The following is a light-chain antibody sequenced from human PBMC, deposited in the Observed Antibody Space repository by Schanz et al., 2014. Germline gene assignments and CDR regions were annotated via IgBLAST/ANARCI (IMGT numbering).Light chain of an antibody. J-gene: IGKJ1*01. CDR1: QSVGSSH. CDR3: QQYNNWPPWT. Sequence: EIVLTQSPGTLSLSPGERATLSCRASQSVGSSHLAWYQQKPGRAPRLLIYGASTRATGIPARFSGSGSGTDFTLTISSLEPEDFAVYYCQQYNNWPPWTFGQGTQVEIK. CDR2: GAS. V-gene: IGKV3D-20*02.